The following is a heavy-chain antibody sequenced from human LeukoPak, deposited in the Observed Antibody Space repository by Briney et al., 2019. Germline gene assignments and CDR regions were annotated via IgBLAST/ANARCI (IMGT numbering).Heavy chain of an antibody. D-gene: IGHD2-21*02. CDR3: ARGSMAYCGGDCYRDLDY. CDR2: INHSGST. CDR1: GGSFSGYY. J-gene: IGHJ4*02. V-gene: IGHV4-34*01. Sequence: SETLSLTCAAYGGSFSGYYWSWIRQPPGKGLEWIGEINHSGSTNYNPSLKSRVTISVDTSKNQFSLKLSSVTAADTAVYYCARGSMAYCGGDCYRDLDYWGQGTLVTVSS.